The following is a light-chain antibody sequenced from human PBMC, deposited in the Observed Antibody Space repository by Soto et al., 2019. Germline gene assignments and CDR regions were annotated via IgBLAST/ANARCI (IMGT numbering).Light chain of an antibody. CDR2: LNSDGSH. V-gene: IGLV4-69*01. CDR1: SGHSNYA. Sequence: QLVLTQSPSASASLGASVKLTCTLSSGHSNYAIAWHQQQPEKGPRYLMKLNSDGSHGKGDGIPDRFSGSSSGAERYLTISSLQSEDEADYYCQTWGAGIQVFGGGTQLTVL. J-gene: IGLJ2*01. CDR3: QTWGAGIQV.